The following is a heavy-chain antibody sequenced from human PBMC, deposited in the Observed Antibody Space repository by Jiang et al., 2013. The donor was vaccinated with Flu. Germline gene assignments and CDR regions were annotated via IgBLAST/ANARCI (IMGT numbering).Heavy chain of an antibody. D-gene: IGHD6-13*01. Sequence: GAEVKKPGASVKVSCRGSGFSFSYYAMHWVRQAPGQGLEWMGWIVAGYGDTQYSQRFQGRLTFTVDTSANTAYMDLSGLTSEDTAVYYCAREVAPKAAPDTGGFDIWGQGTMVAVS. V-gene: IGHV1-3*01. J-gene: IGHJ3*02. CDR3: AREVAPKAAPDTGGFDI. CDR2: IVAGYGDT. CDR1: GFSFSYYA.